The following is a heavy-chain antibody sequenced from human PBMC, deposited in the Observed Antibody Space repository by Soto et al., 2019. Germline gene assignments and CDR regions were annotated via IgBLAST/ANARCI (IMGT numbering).Heavy chain of an antibody. Sequence: AGGSLRLSCVASGVTCSSYWMHWVRQAPGKGLVWVSRINSDGSSTSYADSVKGRFTISRDNAKNTLYLQMNSLRAEDTAVYYCARGEAARPGYFDYWGQGTLVTVS. J-gene: IGHJ4*02. V-gene: IGHV3-74*01. CDR2: INSDGSST. CDR3: ARGEAARPGYFDY. CDR1: GVTCSSYW. D-gene: IGHD6-6*01.